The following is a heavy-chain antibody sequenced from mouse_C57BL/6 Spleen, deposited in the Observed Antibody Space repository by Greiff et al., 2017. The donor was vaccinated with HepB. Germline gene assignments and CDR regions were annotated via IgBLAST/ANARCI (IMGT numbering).Heavy chain of an antibody. V-gene: IGHV1-80*01. J-gene: IGHJ2*01. D-gene: IGHD2-2*01. CDR3: ARDEVTTGYYFDY. CDR2: IYPGDGDT. CDR1: GYAFSSYW. Sequence: VQLQQSGAELVKPGASVKISCKASGYAFSSYWMNWVKQRPGKGLEWIGQIYPGDGDTNYNGKFKGKATLTADKSSSTAYMQLSSLTSEDSAVYFCARDEVTTGYYFDYWGQGTTLTVSS.